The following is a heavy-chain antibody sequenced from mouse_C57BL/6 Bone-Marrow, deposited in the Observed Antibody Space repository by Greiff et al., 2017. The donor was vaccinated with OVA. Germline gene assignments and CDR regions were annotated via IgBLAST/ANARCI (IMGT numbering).Heavy chain of an antibody. CDR3: VRGAYYDGSEQGFDY. CDR1: GYSFTGYF. V-gene: IGHV1-20*01. J-gene: IGHJ2*01. Sequence: VQLKESGPELVKPGDSVKISCKASGYSFTGYFMNWVMQSHGKSLEWIGRINPYNGDTFYNQKFKGKATLTVDKSSSTAHMELRSLTSEDSAVYYCVRGAYYDGSEQGFDYWGQGTTLTVSS. CDR2: INPYNGDT. D-gene: IGHD1-1*01.